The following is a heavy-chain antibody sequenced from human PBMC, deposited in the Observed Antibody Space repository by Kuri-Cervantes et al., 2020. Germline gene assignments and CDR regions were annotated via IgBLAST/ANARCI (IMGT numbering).Heavy chain of an antibody. Sequence: SETLSLTCAVYGGSFSGYYWSWIRQPPGKGLEWIGEINHSGSTNYNPSLKSRVTISVDTSKNQFSLKLSSVTAADTAVYYCARGRTIFGVAYRAFDYWGQGTLVTVSS. J-gene: IGHJ4*02. CDR3: ARGRTIFGVAYRAFDY. CDR2: INHSGST. CDR1: GGSFSGYY. D-gene: IGHD3-3*01. V-gene: IGHV4-34*01.